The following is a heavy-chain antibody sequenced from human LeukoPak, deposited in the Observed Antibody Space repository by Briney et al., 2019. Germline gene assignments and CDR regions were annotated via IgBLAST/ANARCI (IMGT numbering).Heavy chain of an antibody. CDR1: GFTFSNGW. J-gene: IGHJ4*02. CDR3: TTARGYSYG. CDR2: IKSKTDGGTT. V-gene: IGHV3-15*01. Sequence: AGGSLRLSCAASGFTFSNGWMSWVRQAPGKGLEWVGRIKSKTDGGTTDYAAPVKGRFTISRDDSKNTLYLEMNSLKTDDTGVYYCTTARGYSYGWGQGTLVTVSS. D-gene: IGHD5-18*01.